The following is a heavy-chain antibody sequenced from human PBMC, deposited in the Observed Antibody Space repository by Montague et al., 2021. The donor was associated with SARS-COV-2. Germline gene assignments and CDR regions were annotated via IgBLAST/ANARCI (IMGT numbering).Heavy chain of an antibody. CDR1: GFTFSSYA. J-gene: IGHJ4*02. CDR2: ISDSGGST. V-gene: IGHV3-23*01. D-gene: IGHD3-22*01. Sequence: SLRLSCAASGFTFSSYAMSWVRQAPGKGLEWVSGISDSGGSTYYADSVKGRFTISRDNSKNTLYLQMNGLRAEDTAVYYCAKGGERITMIVVVITLADFDYWGQGTLVTVSS. CDR3: AKGGERITMIVVVITLADFDY.